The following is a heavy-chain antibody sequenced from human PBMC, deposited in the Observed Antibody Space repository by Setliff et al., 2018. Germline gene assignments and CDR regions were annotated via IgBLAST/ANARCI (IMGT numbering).Heavy chain of an antibody. D-gene: IGHD3-3*01. V-gene: IGHV3-48*01. CDR1: GFTFSSYS. CDR2: ISSSSSTI. Sequence: GGSLRLSCAASGFTFSSYSMNWVRQAPGKGLEWVSYISSSSSTIYYADSVKGRFTISRDNAKNSPYLQMNSLRAEDTAVYYCARDYTYYDFWSGPSSDAFDIWGQGTMVTVSS. CDR3: ARDYTYYDFWSGPSSDAFDI. J-gene: IGHJ3*02.